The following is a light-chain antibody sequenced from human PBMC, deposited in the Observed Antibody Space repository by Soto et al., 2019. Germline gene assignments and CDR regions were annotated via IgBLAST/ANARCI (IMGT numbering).Light chain of an antibody. Sequence: DIQMTQSPSTLSESVGDRVTITCRASQSISSWLAWYQQKPGKAPKLLIYKASSLESGVPSRFSGSGSGTEFTLTISSLQPDDFATYYCQQYDLYPWTFGQGTKVEI. CDR1: QSISSW. J-gene: IGKJ1*01. CDR2: KAS. CDR3: QQYDLYPWT. V-gene: IGKV1-5*03.